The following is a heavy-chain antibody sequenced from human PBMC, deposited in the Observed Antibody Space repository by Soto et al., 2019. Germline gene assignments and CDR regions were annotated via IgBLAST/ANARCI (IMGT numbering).Heavy chain of an antibody. CDR3: ARGPNYYNSARGWFDP. CDR1: GGSIRSGDYF. V-gene: IGHV4-30-4*01. D-gene: IGHD3-10*01. Sequence: SETLSLTCTVSGGSIRSGDYFWSWIRQPPGKGLEWIGYIYYSGTTYYNPSLKRRLTISVDTSKNQFSRNLSSVTAADTAVYYCARGPNYYNSARGWFDPWGQGTLVTVSS. CDR2: IYYSGTT. J-gene: IGHJ5*02.